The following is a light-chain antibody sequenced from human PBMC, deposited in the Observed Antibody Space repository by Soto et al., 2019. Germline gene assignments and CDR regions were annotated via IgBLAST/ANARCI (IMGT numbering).Light chain of an antibody. Sequence: DIQMTQSPSSLSASVGDRVTITCRASQGISNYFAWYQQKPGKVPKLLIYAASTLQSGVPSRFSGSGSGTYFTLTISSLQPEDVATYYYQKYNSAPWTFGQGTKVEIK. V-gene: IGKV1-27*01. CDR1: QGISNY. CDR3: QKYNSAPWT. J-gene: IGKJ1*01. CDR2: AAS.